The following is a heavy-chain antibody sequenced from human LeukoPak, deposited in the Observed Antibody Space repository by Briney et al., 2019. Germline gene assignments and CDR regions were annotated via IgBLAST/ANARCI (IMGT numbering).Heavy chain of an antibody. CDR1: GGSISSYF. D-gene: IGHD5-12*01. CDR3: ARTGVVARSYFVDY. V-gene: IGHV4-59*01. J-gene: IGHJ4*01. CDR2: IYYSGSA. Sequence: PSETLSLTCTVSGGSISSYFWSWIRQPPGKGLEWIGFIYYSGSANYNPSLRSRVTISVATSKNQFSLKLTSVTAADTAVYFCARTGVVARSYFVDYWGHGTLVTVSS.